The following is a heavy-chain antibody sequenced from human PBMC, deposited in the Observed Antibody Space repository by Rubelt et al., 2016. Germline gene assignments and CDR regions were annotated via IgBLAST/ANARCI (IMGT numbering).Heavy chain of an antibody. CDR3: ARGGGGIVAGERMDV. Sequence: QVQLVQSGGEVKKPGASVKVSCKASGYTFTNYGITWVRQAPGQGLEWMGWISAYNGNTYYAQILQGSVTMTTDTSTSAAYMELSSLRSEDTAVYYCARGGGGIVAGERMDVWGQGTTVTVSS. V-gene: IGHV1-18*01. J-gene: IGHJ6*02. D-gene: IGHD3-22*01. CDR1: GYTFTNYG. CDR2: ISAYNGNT.